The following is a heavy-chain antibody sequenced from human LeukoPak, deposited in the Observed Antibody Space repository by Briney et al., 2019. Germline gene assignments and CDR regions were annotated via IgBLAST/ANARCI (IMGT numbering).Heavy chain of an antibody. Sequence: VASVKVSCKASGYTFTSYGISWVRQAPGQGLEWMGWISAYNGNTNYAQKLQGRVTMTTDTSTSTAYMELRSLGSDDTAVYYCARAALESITIFGVVKGPGMDVWGQGTTVTVSS. CDR1: GYTFTSYG. V-gene: IGHV1-18*01. J-gene: IGHJ6*02. D-gene: IGHD3-3*01. CDR3: ARAALESITIFGVVKGPGMDV. CDR2: ISAYNGNT.